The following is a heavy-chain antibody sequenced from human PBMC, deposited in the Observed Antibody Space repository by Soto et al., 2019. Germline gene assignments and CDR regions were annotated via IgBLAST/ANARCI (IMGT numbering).Heavy chain of an antibody. D-gene: IGHD2-2*01. CDR3: AGGEVLPAASLDY. Sequence: SETLSLTCTVSGGSISSGGYYWSCIRQRPGKGLEWIGDIHYSGSTIYNPSLKSRVTISVATSENQFSLKLSSMTAADTAVYYCAGGEVLPAASLDYWGQGTLVTVSS. V-gene: IGHV4-31*03. J-gene: IGHJ4*02. CDR1: GGSISSGGYY. CDR2: IHYSGST.